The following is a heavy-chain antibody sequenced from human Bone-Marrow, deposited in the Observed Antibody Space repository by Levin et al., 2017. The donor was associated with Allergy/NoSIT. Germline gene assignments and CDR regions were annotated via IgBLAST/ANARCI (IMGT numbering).Heavy chain of an antibody. CDR1: GFTFSSYS. CDR3: ARVGGGYSGYHDY. J-gene: IGHJ4*02. V-gene: IGHV3-21*01. Sequence: PGGSLRLSCAASGFTFSSYSMNWVRQAPGKGLEWVSSISSSSSYIYYADSVKGRFTISRDNAKNSLYLQMNSLRAEDTAVYYCARVGGGYSGYHDYWGQGTLVTVSS. D-gene: IGHD5-12*01. CDR2: ISSSSSYI.